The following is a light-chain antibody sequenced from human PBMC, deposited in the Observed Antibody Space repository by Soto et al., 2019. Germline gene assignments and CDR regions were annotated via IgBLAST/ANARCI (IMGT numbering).Light chain of an antibody. Sequence: QSALTQPPSESGSPGQSVTISCTGTSSDVGGYDFVSWYQQHPGKAPKLMIYEVNKRPSGVPDRFSGSKSGNTASLTVSGLQAEDEADYYCSSYAGSNNYVFGTGTKLTVL. CDR1: SSDVGGYDF. CDR2: EVN. J-gene: IGLJ1*01. V-gene: IGLV2-8*01. CDR3: SSYAGSNNYV.